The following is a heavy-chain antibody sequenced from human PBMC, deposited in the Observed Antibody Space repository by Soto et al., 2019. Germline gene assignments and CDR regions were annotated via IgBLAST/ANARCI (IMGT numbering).Heavy chain of an antibody. CDR1: GGSISSYY. J-gene: IGHJ4*02. D-gene: IGHD2-15*01. Sequence: QVQLQESGPGLVKPSETLSLTCTVSGGSISSYYCSWIRQPPGKGLEWIGHIYYSGSTNYNPSLKSRVSISVGTSKDQFSLKLSSVTAADTAMYYCARAGAATISDYWGPGTLVTVSS. CDR3: ARAGAATISDY. V-gene: IGHV4-59*01. CDR2: IYYSGST.